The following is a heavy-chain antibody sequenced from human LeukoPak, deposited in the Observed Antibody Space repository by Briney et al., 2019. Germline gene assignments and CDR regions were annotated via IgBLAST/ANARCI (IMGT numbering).Heavy chain of an antibody. CDR1: GGSISSSSYY. Sequence: PSETLSLTCTVSGGSISSSSYYWGWIRQPPGKGLEWIGSIYYSGSTYYNPSLKSRVTISVDTSKNQFSLKLSSVTAADTAVYYCARDKSGGYCSGGSCYHAFDIWGQGTMVTVSS. J-gene: IGHJ3*02. D-gene: IGHD2-15*01. CDR2: IYYSGST. V-gene: IGHV4-39*07. CDR3: ARDKSGGYCSGGSCYHAFDI.